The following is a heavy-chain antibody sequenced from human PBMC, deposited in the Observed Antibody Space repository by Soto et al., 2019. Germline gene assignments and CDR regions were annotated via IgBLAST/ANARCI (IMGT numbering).Heavy chain of an antibody. V-gene: IGHV1-2*04. Sequence: QVQLLQSGAEVKKPGASVKVSCKACGYTFIDYYMHWVRQAPGQGPEWMGCINPKGGGTKYAQKFPDWVTMTWDTSISTAYMELNRLRSDDTAVYYCARESVALTKDFDYWGQGTLVTVSS. D-gene: IGHD2-21*02. J-gene: IGHJ4*02. CDR3: ARESVALTKDFDY. CDR2: INPKGGGT. CDR1: GYTFIDYY.